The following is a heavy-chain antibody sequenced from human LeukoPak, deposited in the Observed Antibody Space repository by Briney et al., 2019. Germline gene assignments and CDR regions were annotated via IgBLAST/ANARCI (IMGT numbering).Heavy chain of an antibody. D-gene: IGHD3-9*01. CDR2: IYYSGST. CDR3: ARGRGYDILTGYSLYYYSGMDV. CDR1: GGTISSYY. Sequence: PSETLSLTCTVSGGTISSYYWSWIRQPPGKGLEWIGYIYYSGSTNYTPSLKSRVTISVDTSKNQFSLKLSSVTAADTAVYYCARGRGYDILTGYSLYYYSGMDVWGQGTTVTVPS. J-gene: IGHJ6*02. V-gene: IGHV4-59*01.